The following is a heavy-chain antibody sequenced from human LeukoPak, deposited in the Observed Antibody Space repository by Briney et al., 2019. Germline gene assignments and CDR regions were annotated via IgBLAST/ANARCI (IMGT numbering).Heavy chain of an antibody. J-gene: IGHJ4*02. D-gene: IGHD3-3*01. V-gene: IGHV4-34*01. CDR1: GGSFSGYY. CDR2: INHSGST. CDR3: ATRSSFGVPRDY. Sequence: PSETLSLTCAVYGGSFSGYYWSWIRQPPGKGREWIGEINHSGSTNYNPSLKSRVTISADTSKNQFSLKLSSVTAADTAVYYCATRSSFGVPRDYWGQGTLVTVSS.